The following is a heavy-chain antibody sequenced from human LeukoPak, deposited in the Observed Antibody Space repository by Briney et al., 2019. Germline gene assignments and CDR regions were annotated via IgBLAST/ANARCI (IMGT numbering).Heavy chain of an antibody. D-gene: IGHD3-22*01. Sequence: SETLSLTCTVSGGSISSGGYYWSWIRQPPGKGLEWIGYIYHSGSTYYNPSLKSRVTISVDRSKNQFSLKLSSVTAADTAVYYCARNPLEFWVSPYFDYWGQGTLVTVSS. V-gene: IGHV4-30-2*01. CDR3: ARNPLEFWVSPYFDY. CDR2: IYHSGST. J-gene: IGHJ4*02. CDR1: GGSISSGGYY.